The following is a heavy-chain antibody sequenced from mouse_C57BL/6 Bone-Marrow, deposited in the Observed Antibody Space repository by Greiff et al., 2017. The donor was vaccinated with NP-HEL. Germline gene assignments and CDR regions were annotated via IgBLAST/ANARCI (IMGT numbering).Heavy chain of an antibody. V-gene: IGHV7-1*02. J-gene: IGHJ1*01. Sequence: EVNVVESGGGLVQPGGSLRLSCATSGFTFSDFYMEWVRQPPGKRLEWIAASRNKANDYTTEYSASVKGRFIVSRDTSQSILYLQMNALRAEDTAIYYCARDYYGSSYGYFDVWGAGTTVTVSS. CDR1: GFTFSDFY. CDR3: ARDYYGSSYGYFDV. D-gene: IGHD1-1*01. CDR2: SRNKANDYTT.